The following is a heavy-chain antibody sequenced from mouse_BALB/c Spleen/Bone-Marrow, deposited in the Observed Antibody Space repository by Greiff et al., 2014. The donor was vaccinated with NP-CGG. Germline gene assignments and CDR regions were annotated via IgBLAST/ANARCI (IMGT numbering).Heavy chain of an antibody. Sequence: DLVKPGASVKLSCKASGYTFTSYWINWIKQGPGQGPEWIGRIAPGSGSTYYNEMFKGKATLTVDTSSSTAYIQLSSLSSEDSAVYCCARGYGNSAWFAYWGQGTLVTVSA. J-gene: IGHJ3*01. D-gene: IGHD2-10*02. V-gene: IGHV1S41*01. CDR3: ARGYGNSAWFAY. CDR2: IAPGSGST. CDR1: GYTFTSYW.